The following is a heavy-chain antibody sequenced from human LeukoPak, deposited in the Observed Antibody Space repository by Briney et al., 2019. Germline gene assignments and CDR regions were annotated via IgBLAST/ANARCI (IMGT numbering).Heavy chain of an antibody. V-gene: IGHV4-59*12. Sequence: SETLSLTCTVSGGSISSYYWSWIRQPPGKGLEWIGYIYHSGSTYYNPSLKSRVTISVDRSKNQFSLKLSSVTAADTAVYYCARATQATIVGANEGAFDIWGQGTMVTVSS. J-gene: IGHJ3*02. CDR3: ARATQATIVGANEGAFDI. CDR1: GGSISSYY. CDR2: IYHSGST. D-gene: IGHD1-26*01.